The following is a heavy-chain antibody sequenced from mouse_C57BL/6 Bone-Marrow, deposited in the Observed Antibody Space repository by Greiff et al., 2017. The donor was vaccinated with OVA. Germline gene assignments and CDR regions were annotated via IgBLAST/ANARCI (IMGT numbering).Heavy chain of an antibody. CDR1: GYTFTSYW. J-gene: IGHJ4*01. Sequence: QVQLQQPGAELVKPGASVKLSCKASGYTFTSYWMHWVKQRPGRGLAWIGRIDPISGGTKYNEKFKSKATLTVDKPSSTAYMQLSSLTSEDSAVYYCAREGYFYAMDYWGQGTSVTVSS. CDR3: AREGYFYAMDY. CDR2: IDPISGGT. V-gene: IGHV1-72*01.